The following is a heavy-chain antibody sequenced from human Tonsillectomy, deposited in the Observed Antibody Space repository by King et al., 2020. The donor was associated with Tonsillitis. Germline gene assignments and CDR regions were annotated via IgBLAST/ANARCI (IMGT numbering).Heavy chain of an antibody. CDR3: TTVDVVATVSY. CDR1: GFTFSDAW. CDR2: IKSKSDGGTT. V-gene: IGHV3-15*01. Sequence: VQLVQSGGGLIKTGGSLRLSCAASGFTFSDAWMNWVRQAPGKGLEWVGRIKSKSDGGTTDYAAPVKGRFTISRDDSKNTLYLLMNSLKTEDTALYYCTTVDVVATVSYWGQGTLVTVSS. D-gene: IGHD5-12*01. J-gene: IGHJ1*01.